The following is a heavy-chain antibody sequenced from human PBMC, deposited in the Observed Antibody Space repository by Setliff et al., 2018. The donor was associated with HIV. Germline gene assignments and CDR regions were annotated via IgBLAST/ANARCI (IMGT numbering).Heavy chain of an antibody. CDR2: ITRTSDYI. J-gene: IGHJ3*01. CDR3: ARSYFHSGTWN. D-gene: IGHD3-10*01. Sequence: PGGSLRLSCAASGFTVSDNYMSWVRQAPGKGLEWVSSITRTSDYIYYADSVKGRFTISRDNAKKSQYLQMNSLRAEDTGIYYCARSYFHSGTWNWGQGTMVTVSS. CDR1: GFTVSDNY. V-gene: IGHV3-21*01.